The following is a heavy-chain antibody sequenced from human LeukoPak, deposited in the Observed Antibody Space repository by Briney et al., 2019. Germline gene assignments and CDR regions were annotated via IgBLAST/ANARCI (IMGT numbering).Heavy chain of an antibody. CDR1: GYTFTGYY. J-gene: IGHJ6*03. Sequence: GASLKVSCKASGYTFTGYYMHWVRQAPGQGLEWMGCIHHNSDGTNYAQKLQGRVTMTTDTSTSTAYMELKSLRSDDTAVYYCARRGGKNYGDYVVYYYYMDVWDKGTTVTAS. D-gene: IGHD4-17*01. V-gene: IGHV1-2*02. CDR3: ARRGGKNYGDYVVYYYYMDV. CDR2: IHHNSDGT.